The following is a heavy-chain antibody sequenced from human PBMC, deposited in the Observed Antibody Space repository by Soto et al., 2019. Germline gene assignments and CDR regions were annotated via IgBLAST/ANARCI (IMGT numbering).Heavy chain of an antibody. Sequence: QVQLQESGPGLVKPSQTLSLTCTVSGGSISSGGYYWSWIRQHPGKGLEWIGYIYYSGSTYYNPSLKSRVTISVDTSKNQFSLKLSSVTAADTAVYYCARDLHPLHYYDSSGYEDYYGMDVWGQGTTVTVSS. V-gene: IGHV4-31*03. D-gene: IGHD3-22*01. J-gene: IGHJ6*02. CDR1: GGSISSGGYY. CDR3: ARDLHPLHYYDSSGYEDYYGMDV. CDR2: IYYSGST.